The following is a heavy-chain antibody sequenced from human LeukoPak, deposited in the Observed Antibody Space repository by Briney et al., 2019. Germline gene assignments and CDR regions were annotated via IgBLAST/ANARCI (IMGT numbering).Heavy chain of an antibody. D-gene: IGHD3-22*01. CDR3: ARDRLYYYDSSGYPDAFDI. Sequence: GASVKVSCKASGGTFSSYAISWVRQAPGQGLEWMGGIIPIFGTANYAQKFQGRVTITRDTSASTAYMELSSLRSEDTAVYYCARDRLYYYDSSGYPDAFDIWGQGTMVTVSS. CDR2: IIPIFGTA. J-gene: IGHJ3*02. V-gene: IGHV1-69*05. CDR1: GGTFSSYA.